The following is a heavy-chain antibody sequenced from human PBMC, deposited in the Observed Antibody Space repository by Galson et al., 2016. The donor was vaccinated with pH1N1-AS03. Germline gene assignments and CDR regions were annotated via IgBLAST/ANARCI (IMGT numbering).Heavy chain of an antibody. CDR1: GFPFNEYI. Sequence: SLRLSCAASGFPFNEYIMRWLRHVPGKRPEWVANINPSGSEKYYGDSVKGRFTISRDNAKNSLYLQMIALRDDDTAVYYCTRLTGSGPWGQGTLVTVSS. CDR3: TRLTGSGP. D-gene: IGHD1-1*01. CDR2: INPSGSEK. J-gene: IGHJ5*02. V-gene: IGHV3-7*01.